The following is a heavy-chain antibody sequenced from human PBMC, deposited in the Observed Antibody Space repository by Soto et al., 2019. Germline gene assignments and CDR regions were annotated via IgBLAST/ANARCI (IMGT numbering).Heavy chain of an antibody. V-gene: IGHV1-3*01. CDR2: INAGNGST. Sequence: ASVKVSCKASGYTFTSYAMHWVRQAPGQRLEWMGWINAGNGSTKYSQKFQGRVTITRDTSASTAYMELSSLRSEDTAVYYCASSSPGENFLEWLPIYYYYGMDVWGQGTTVTVSS. CDR3: ASSSPGENFLEWLPIYYYYGMDV. CDR1: GYTFTSYA. D-gene: IGHD3-3*01. J-gene: IGHJ6*02.